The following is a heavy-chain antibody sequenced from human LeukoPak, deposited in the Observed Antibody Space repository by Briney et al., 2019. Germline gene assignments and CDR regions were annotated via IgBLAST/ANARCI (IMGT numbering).Heavy chain of an antibody. Sequence: SVKVSCKASGGTFSSYAISWVRQAPGLGLEWMGGIIPIFGTANYAQEFQGRVTITTDGSTSTAYMELSSLRSEDTAVYYCAREWRGYSYGGLSNDAFDIWGQGTMVTVSS. V-gene: IGHV1-69*05. CDR2: IIPIFGTA. J-gene: IGHJ3*02. CDR3: AREWRGYSYGGLSNDAFDI. D-gene: IGHD5-18*01. CDR1: GGTFSSYA.